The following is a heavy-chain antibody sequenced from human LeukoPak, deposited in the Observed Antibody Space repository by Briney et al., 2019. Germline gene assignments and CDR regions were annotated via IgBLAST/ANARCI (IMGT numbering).Heavy chain of an antibody. D-gene: IGHD4-11*01. CDR1: GFTFSSYS. Sequence: GGSLRLSCAASGFTFSSYSMNWVRQAPGKGLEWVSSISSSSSYIYYADSVKGRFTISRDNAKNSLYLQMNNLRAEDTAVYYCARDENDYSNESGTGYWGQGTLVTVSS. V-gene: IGHV3-21*01. CDR3: ARDENDYSNESGTGY. J-gene: IGHJ4*02. CDR2: ISSSSSYI.